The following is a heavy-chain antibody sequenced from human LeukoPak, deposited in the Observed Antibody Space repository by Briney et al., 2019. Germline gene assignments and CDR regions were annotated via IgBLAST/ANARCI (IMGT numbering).Heavy chain of an antibody. V-gene: IGHV4-4*07. J-gene: IGHJ5*02. D-gene: IGHD3-10*01. Sequence: KSSETLSLTCTVSGGSISSYYWSWLRQPAGKGLEWLGRIYSSGSTNYNPSLKSRVTMSVDTSKNQFSLKLSSVTAADTAVYYCARVRADYYGSGSHYKVWFDPWGQGTLATVSS. CDR3: ARVRADYYGSGSHYKVWFDP. CDR2: IYSSGST. CDR1: GGSISSYY.